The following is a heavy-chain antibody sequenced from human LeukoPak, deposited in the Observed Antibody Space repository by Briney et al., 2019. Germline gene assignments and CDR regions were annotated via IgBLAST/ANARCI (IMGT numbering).Heavy chain of an antibody. V-gene: IGHV1-69*04. D-gene: IGHD2-15*01. CDR2: IIPILGIA. Sequence: SVKVSCKASGGTFSSYAFSWVRQAPGQGLEWMGRIIPILGIANYAQKFQGRVTITADKSTSTAYMELSSLRSEDTAVYYCASPATYCSGGSCSVDYWGQGTLVTVSS. CDR1: GGTFSSYA. J-gene: IGHJ4*02. CDR3: ASPATYCSGGSCSVDY.